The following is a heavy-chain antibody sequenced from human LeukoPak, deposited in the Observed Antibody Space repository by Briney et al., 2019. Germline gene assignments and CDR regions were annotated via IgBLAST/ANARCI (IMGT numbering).Heavy chain of an antibody. D-gene: IGHD5-18*01. CDR2: INHNGNVN. Sequence: GGSLRLSCAASGFTFSSYWMNWARQAPGKGLEWVASINHNGNVNYYVDSVKGRFTISRDNAKNSLYLQMRNLRAEDTAVYFCARGGGYSYGFPDYWGQGTLVTVSS. V-gene: IGHV3-7*03. CDR3: ARGGGYSYGFPDY. CDR1: GFTFSSYW. J-gene: IGHJ4*02.